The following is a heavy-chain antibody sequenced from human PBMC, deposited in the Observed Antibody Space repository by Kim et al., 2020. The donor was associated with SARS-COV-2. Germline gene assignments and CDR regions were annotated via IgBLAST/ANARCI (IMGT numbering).Heavy chain of an antibody. CDR2: LYRNGPT. Sequence: GGSLRLSCSASGFTVSDAYMNWVRQAPGKGLEWVSLLYRNGPTYYAASVKGRFTISRHDSENTLYLQMNSLKPEDTAVYYCARESVGTYDDYVPFDVWGQETMVTLS. CDR3: ARESVGTYDDYVPFDV. D-gene: IGHD3-3*01. V-gene: IGHV3-53*04. J-gene: IGHJ3*01. CDR1: GFTVSDAY.